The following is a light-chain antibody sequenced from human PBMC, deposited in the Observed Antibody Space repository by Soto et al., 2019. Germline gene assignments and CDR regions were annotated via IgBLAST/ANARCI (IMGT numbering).Light chain of an antibody. Sequence: EIVLTQSPGTLSLSPGQRATLSCRVSQSVSSDYLVWYQQRPGQAPRLLIYATSTRATGIPDRFSGSGSGTDFTLTISRLEPEDFAVYHCQQFVCSSGYTFGQGTKLEIK. CDR1: QSVSSDY. V-gene: IGKV3-20*01. J-gene: IGKJ2*01. CDR3: QQFVCSSGYT. CDR2: ATS.